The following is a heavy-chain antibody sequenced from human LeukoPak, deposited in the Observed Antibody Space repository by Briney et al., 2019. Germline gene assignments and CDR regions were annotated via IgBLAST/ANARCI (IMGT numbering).Heavy chain of an antibody. CDR3: AKGYCSGGSCYHDY. CDR1: GFTFGDYA. V-gene: IGHV3-9*01. CDR2: ISWNSGSI. D-gene: IGHD2-15*01. J-gene: IGHJ4*02. Sequence: GGSLRLSCTASGFTFGDYAMTWVRQAPGKGLEWVSGISWNSGSIGYADSVKGRFTISRDNAKNSLYLQMNSLRAEDTALYYCAKGYCSGGSCYHDYWGQGTLVTVSS.